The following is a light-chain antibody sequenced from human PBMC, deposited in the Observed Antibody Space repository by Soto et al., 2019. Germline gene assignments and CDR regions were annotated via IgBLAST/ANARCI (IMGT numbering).Light chain of an antibody. J-gene: IGKJ4*01. CDR1: QSISSW. CDR3: QQYNSYSHT. V-gene: IGKV1-5*01. CDR2: DAS. Sequence: IQMAQSPSTLSASVGARVTITCRASQSISSWLAWYQQKPGKAPKLLIYDASSLESGVPSRFSGSGSGTEFTLTISSLQPDDFATYYCQQYNSYSHTFGRGTKVDIK.